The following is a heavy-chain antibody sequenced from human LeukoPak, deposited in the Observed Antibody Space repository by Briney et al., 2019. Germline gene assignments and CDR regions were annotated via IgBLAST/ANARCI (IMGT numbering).Heavy chain of an antibody. CDR3: ARLPPKVTFGGVIGNYFDY. CDR2: INHSGST. CDR1: GGSFSGYY. D-gene: IGHD3-16*02. J-gene: IGHJ4*02. Sequence: SETLSLTRAVYGGSFSGYYWSWIRQPPGKGLEWIGEINHSGSTNYNPSLKSRVTISVDTSKNQFSLKLSSVTAADTAVYYCARLPPKVTFGGVIGNYFDYWGQGTLVTVSS. V-gene: IGHV4-34*01.